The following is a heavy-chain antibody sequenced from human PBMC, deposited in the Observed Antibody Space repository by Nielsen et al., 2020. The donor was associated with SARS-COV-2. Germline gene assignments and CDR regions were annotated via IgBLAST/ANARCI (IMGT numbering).Heavy chain of an antibody. D-gene: IGHD3-10*01. J-gene: IGHJ6*02. CDR2: ISYDGSNK. V-gene: IGHV3-30*18. CDR3: AKNPQITMVRGRYYYYGMDV. CDR1: GFTFSSYG. Sequence: GGSLRLSCAASGFTFSSYGMHWVRQAPGKGLEWVAVISYDGSNKYYADSVKGRFTISRDNSKNTLYLQVNSLRAEDTAVYYCAKNPQITMVRGRYYYYGMDVWGQGTTVTVSS.